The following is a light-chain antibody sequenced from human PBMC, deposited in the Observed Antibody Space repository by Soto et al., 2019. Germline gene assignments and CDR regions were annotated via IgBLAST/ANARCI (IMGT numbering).Light chain of an antibody. Sequence: EIVMTQTPLSSPVTLGQPASISCRSRQSLVHSDGNTYLSWLQQRPGQPPRLIIYKISNRFSGVPDRFSGSGAETDFTLKISRVEAEYVGVYFCMQATQFPHTFGQGTKLEV. CDR1: QSLVHSDGNTY. CDR2: KIS. CDR3: MQATQFPHT. J-gene: IGKJ2*01. V-gene: IGKV2-24*01.